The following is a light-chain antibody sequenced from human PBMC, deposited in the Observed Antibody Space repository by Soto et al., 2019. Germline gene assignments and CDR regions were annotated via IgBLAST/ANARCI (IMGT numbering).Light chain of an antibody. CDR1: SRDVGGYNY. V-gene: IGLV2-11*01. CDR2: DVS. J-gene: IGLJ1*01. Sequence: QSGLTQPRSVCGSPGKLVTMSCTGTSRDVGGYNYVSWYQQHPGKAPKLMIYDVSKRPSGVPDRFSGSKSGNTASLTISGLQAEDEADYYCCSYAGSYTYVFGTGTKVTVL. CDR3: CSYAGSYTYV.